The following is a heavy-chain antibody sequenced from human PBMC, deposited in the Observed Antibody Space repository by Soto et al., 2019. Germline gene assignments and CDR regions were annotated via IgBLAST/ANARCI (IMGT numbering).Heavy chain of an antibody. V-gene: IGHV3-23*01. CDR2: INGSGDRT. CDR3: AKTNAIFGVVKVKGWFDP. D-gene: IGHD3-3*01. CDR1: GGTSTSHA. J-gene: IGHJ5*02. Sequence: EGQLLESGGDWVQPGGSLRLSCAASGGTSTSHAMSWVRQAPGKGLEWVSTINGSGDRTYYADSVKGRFTISRDNFKNTVFLQMSRLGAEDTAVYFCAKTNAIFGVVKVKGWFDPWGQGTLVTVSS.